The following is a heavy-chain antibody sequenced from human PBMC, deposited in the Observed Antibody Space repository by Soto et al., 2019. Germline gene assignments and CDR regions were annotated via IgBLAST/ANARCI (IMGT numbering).Heavy chain of an antibody. Sequence: ETLSLTCTVSGGSMTNFTYYWGWTRQPPGKGLEWIGSVYYTGTTYYNPSLRSRVTVSVDTSRSQFSLKLRSVTAAETALYYCAGRRREGSSSWYLHICGGGTRVTVSA. D-gene: IGHD2-2*01. CDR1: GGSMTNFTYY. CDR2: VYYTGTT. V-gene: IGHV4-39*01. J-gene: IGHJ2*01. CDR3: AGRRREGSSSWYLHI.